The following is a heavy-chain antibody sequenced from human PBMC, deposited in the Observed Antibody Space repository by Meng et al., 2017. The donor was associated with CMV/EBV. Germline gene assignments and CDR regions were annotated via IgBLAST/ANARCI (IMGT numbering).Heavy chain of an antibody. Sequence: LSLTCAASGFTFSSYWMSWVRQAPGKGLEWVANIKQDGSEKYYVDSVKGRFTISRDNAKNSLYLQMNSLRAEDTAVYYCARDKKTKYYYYGMDVWGQGTTVTVSS. CDR1: GFTFSSYW. CDR2: IKQDGSEK. D-gene: IGHD2-8*01. J-gene: IGHJ6*02. CDR3: ARDKKTKYYYYGMDV. V-gene: IGHV3-7*01.